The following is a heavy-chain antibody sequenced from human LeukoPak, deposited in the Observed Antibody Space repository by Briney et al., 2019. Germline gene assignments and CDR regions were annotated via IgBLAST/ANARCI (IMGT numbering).Heavy chain of an antibody. CDR1: GFTFSSYS. Sequence: GGSLRLSCAASGFTFSSYSMNWVREAPGKGLEWFGRIKCKADGETIDYAAPVKGRFTFSRDDSKNMLYLQMNSLKSEDTAVYYCSTLTSRGLSDSWGQGTLVTVSS. D-gene: IGHD1-20*01. CDR3: STLTSRGLSDS. CDR2: IKCKADGETI. V-gene: IGHV3-15*07. J-gene: IGHJ4*02.